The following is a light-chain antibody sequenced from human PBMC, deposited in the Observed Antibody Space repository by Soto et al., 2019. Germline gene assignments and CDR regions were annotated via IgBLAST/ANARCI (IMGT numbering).Light chain of an antibody. CDR1: QTISSW. CDR2: KAS. CDR3: QQYNNWVT. Sequence: DIQMTQSPSTLSGSLGDRVTITCRASQTISSWLAWYQQKPGKAPKLLIYKASTLKSGVPSRFSGSGSGTEFTLTISSLQSEDSAVYYCQQYNNWVTFGGGTKVDI. V-gene: IGKV1-5*03. J-gene: IGKJ4*01.